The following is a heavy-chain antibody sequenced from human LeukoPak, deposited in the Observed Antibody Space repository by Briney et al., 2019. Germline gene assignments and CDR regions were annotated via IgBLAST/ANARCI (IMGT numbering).Heavy chain of an antibody. Sequence: PGGSLRLSCEGSGFTFTAYWMSWVRQAPGQGLEGVASINQGGNERHFVASVRGRFAISRDNARKSVFLQMDSLREADTGIYFCARDGCTSTTCTPLGGFNHWAQGTQVLVSS. V-gene: IGHV3-7*01. J-gene: IGHJ4*02. CDR3: ARDGCTSTTCTPLGGFNH. CDR2: INQGGNER. CDR1: GFTFTAYW. D-gene: IGHD2-8*01.